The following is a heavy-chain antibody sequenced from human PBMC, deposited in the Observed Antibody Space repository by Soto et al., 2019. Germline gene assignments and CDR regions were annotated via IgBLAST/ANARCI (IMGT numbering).Heavy chain of an antibody. V-gene: IGHV1-69*13. D-gene: IGHD6-13*01. CDR1: GGTFSSYA. Sequence: SVKVSCKASGGTFSSYAISWVRQAPGQGLEWLGGIIPIFGTANYAQKFQGRVTITADESTRTAYMELSSLRSEDTAVYYCARYSGSWYIVWGQGTLVTVSS. CDR2: IIPIFGTA. CDR3: ARYSGSWYIV. J-gene: IGHJ4*02.